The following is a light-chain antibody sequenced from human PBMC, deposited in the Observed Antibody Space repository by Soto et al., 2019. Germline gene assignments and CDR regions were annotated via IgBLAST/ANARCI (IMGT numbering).Light chain of an antibody. CDR1: QSISSY. J-gene: IGKJ3*01. Sequence: DIQMTQSPSSLSASVGDRVTITCRASQSISSYLNWYQQKPGKAPKLLIYAASSLQSGVPSRFSGSGSWTDFTLTISSLQPEDFATYYSQQSYSTPLTFGPGTKVDIK. V-gene: IGKV1-39*01. CDR2: AAS. CDR3: QQSYSTPLT.